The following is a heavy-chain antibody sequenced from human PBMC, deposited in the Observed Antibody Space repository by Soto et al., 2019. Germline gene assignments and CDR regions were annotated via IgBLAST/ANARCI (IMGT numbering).Heavy chain of an antibody. V-gene: IGHV3-21*01. Sequence: GGSLRLSCAASGFTFSSYSRNWVRQAPGKGLEWVSSISSSSSYIYYADSVKGRFTISRDNAKNSLYLQMNSLRAEDTAVYYCARDGLYCSGGSCYLDYWGQGTLVTVSS. J-gene: IGHJ4*02. CDR1: GFTFSSYS. CDR3: ARDGLYCSGGSCYLDY. CDR2: ISSSSSYI. D-gene: IGHD2-15*01.